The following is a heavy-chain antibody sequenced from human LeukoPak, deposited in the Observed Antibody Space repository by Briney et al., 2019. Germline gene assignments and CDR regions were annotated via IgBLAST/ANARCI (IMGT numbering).Heavy chain of an antibody. D-gene: IGHD5-18*01. V-gene: IGHV5-51*01. Sequence: GESLQISCKGSGYSFTSYWIGWVRQMPGKGLEWMGIIYPGDSDTRYSPSFQGQVTISADKSISTAYLQWSSLKASDTAMYYCARSPRQRADVDTAMVYDYWGQGTLVTVSS. CDR3: ARSPRQRADVDTAMVYDY. J-gene: IGHJ4*02. CDR2: IYPGDSDT. CDR1: GYSFTSYW.